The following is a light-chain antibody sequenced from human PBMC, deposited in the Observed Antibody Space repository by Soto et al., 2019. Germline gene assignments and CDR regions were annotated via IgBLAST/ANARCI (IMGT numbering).Light chain of an antibody. CDR3: ASWDDSLNAVL. J-gene: IGLJ2*01. V-gene: IGLV1-44*01. Sequence: QSVLTQSPSVSGTAGQSITISCSGGSSNVGGNSVNWYQQVPGTAPKVLIYRDHQRPSRVPDRFSGSKSGTSASLAISGLQSEDEADYYCASWDDSLNAVLFGGGTKVTVL. CDR1: SSNVGGNS. CDR2: RDH.